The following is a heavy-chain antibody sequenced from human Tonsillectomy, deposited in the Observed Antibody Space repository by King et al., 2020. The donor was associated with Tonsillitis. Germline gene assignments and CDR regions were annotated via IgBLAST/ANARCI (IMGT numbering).Heavy chain of an antibody. CDR2: IHWNVGRT. CDR1: GFMFGDCG. D-gene: IGHD3-10*01. V-gene: IGHV3-20*04. J-gene: IGHJ4*02. CDR3: ARDHRGVPLH. Sequence: VQLVESGGGVVRPGGSLRLSCVASGFMFGDCGMSWVRQAPGKGLEWVSGIHWNVGRTGYADSVKGRFTISRDNAKNSLYLQMNSLRVEDTALYYCARDHRGVPLHWGQGTLVTVSS.